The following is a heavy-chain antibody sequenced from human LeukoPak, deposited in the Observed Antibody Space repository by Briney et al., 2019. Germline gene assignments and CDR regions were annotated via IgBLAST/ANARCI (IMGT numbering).Heavy chain of an antibody. CDR3: ARLQYYYDSSGHYYFDY. J-gene: IGHJ4*02. V-gene: IGHV4-34*01. Sequence: SETLSLTCAVYGGSFSGYYWSWIRQPPGKGLEWIGEINHSGSTNYNPSLKSRVTISVDTSKNQFSLKLSSVTAADTAVYYCARLQYYYDSSGHYYFDYWGQGTLVTVSS. CDR1: GGSFSGYY. D-gene: IGHD3-22*01. CDR2: INHSGST.